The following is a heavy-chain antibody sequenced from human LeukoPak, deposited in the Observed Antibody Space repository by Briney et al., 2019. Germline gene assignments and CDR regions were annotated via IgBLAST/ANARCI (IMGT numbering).Heavy chain of an antibody. CDR1: GDSISSSSYY. D-gene: IGHD6-19*01. Sequence: SETLSLTCILPGDSISSSSYYWGWTRQPPGKGLEWIGSIYFSVSTYYNPSLKSRGTISVDTAKKQFSLKLSSVTAGDTAVYYCARGIIAVAGRGGFDYWGQGTLVTVSS. J-gene: IGHJ4*02. CDR2: IYFSVST. V-gene: IGHV4-39*07. CDR3: ARGIIAVAGRGGFDY.